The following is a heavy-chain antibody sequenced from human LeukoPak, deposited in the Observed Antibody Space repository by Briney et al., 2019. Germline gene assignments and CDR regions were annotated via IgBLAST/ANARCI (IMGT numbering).Heavy chain of an antibody. V-gene: IGHV3-9*01. CDR1: GLTFHNYA. CDR2: INWRSNSL. CDR3: AKGRVEYSFGYYFDY. J-gene: IGHJ4*02. D-gene: IGHD5-18*01. Sequence: PGGSLRLSCAASGLTFHNYAMHWVRQAPGKGLERVSGINWRSNSLGYADSVKGRFTISRDNAKNSLYLQMISLRPEDTALYYCAKGRVEYSFGYYFDYWGQGTLVTVSS.